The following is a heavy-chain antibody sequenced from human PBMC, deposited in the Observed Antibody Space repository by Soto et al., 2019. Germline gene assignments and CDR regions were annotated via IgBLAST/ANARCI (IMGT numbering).Heavy chain of an antibody. CDR1: GDSISSGGFS. CDR3: TRWAYSYGWYFDY. Sequence: SEPLSLTCAVSGDSISSGGFSWSWIRQPPGKGLEWIGYIYHSGTSFYNPSLKSRVTISVDGSKNQFSLKVNSVTAEDTAVYYCTRWAYSYGWYFDYWGQGALVTVSS. J-gene: IGHJ4*02. V-gene: IGHV4-30-2*01. CDR2: IYHSGTS. D-gene: IGHD6-19*01.